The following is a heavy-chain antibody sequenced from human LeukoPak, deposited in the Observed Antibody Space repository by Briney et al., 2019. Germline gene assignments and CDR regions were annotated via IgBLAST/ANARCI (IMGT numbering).Heavy chain of an antibody. V-gene: IGHV3-30*02. Sequence: GGSLRLSCAASGFTFSGSGMHWVRQAPGKGLEWVAFIRYHGSDKFYADSVKGRFTISRDNSKNTLYLQMNSLRPEDTSVYYCAKLLYYYDSSQPYWGQGTLVTVSS. CDR1: GFTFSGSG. CDR3: AKLLYYYDSSQPY. D-gene: IGHD3-22*01. CDR2: IRYHGSDK. J-gene: IGHJ4*02.